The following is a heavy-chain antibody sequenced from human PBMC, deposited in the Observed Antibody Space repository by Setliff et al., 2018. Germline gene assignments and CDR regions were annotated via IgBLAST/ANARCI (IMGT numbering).Heavy chain of an antibody. V-gene: IGHV4-61*09. CDR2: IYTSWST. CDR3: ARVSGFLYVDV. CDR1: GGSISSRTYY. J-gene: IGHJ6*03. Sequence: PSETLSLTCNVSGGSISSRTYYWSWIRQPAGKGLEWIGHIYTSWSTNYNPSLKSRVTMSVDTTKNQFSLKLTSVTAADTAVYDCARVSGFLYVDVWGKGTTVTVSS. D-gene: IGHD3-3*01.